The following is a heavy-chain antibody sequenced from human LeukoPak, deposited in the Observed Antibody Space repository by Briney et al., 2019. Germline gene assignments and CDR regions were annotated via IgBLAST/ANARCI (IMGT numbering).Heavy chain of an antibody. Sequence: SETLSLTCAVYGGSFSGYYWSWLRQPAGKGLEWIGRIYTSGSTNYNPSLKSRVTISVDTSKNQFSLKLSSVTAADTAVYYCAREGIVATIYYYYMDVWGKGTTVTVSS. CDR2: IYTSGST. CDR3: AREGIVATIYYYYMDV. D-gene: IGHD5-12*01. V-gene: IGHV4-4*07. CDR1: GGSFSGYY. J-gene: IGHJ6*03.